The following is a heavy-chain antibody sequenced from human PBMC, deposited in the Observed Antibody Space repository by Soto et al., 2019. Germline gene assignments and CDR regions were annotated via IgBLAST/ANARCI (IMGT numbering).Heavy chain of an antibody. CDR2: INHRGST. D-gene: IGHD6-13*01. J-gene: IGHJ4*02. Sequence: PSETLCLTCAVYGGSFSVYYWSWIRQPPGKGLEWIGEINHRGSTSNNPSPKSRITISVDTSKNYSCLKQSYMPTADTAVYYCATGVQPAAAGPNGLDNWGKGTLVTVSS. CDR3: ATGVQPAAAGPNGLDN. CDR1: GGSFSVYY. V-gene: IGHV4-34*01.